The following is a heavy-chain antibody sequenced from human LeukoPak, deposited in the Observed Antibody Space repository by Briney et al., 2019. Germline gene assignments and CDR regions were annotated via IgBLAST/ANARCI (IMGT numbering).Heavy chain of an antibody. CDR2: IYTSGST. CDR1: GGSISSYY. D-gene: IGHD4-17*01. Sequence: SETLSLTCTVSGGSISSYYWSWIRQPAGKGLEWIGRIYTSGSTDYNPSLKSRVTMSVDTSKNQFSLKLSSVTAADTAVYYCARDSDYGDYEDYWGQGTLVTVSS. J-gene: IGHJ4*02. CDR3: ARDSDYGDYEDY. V-gene: IGHV4-4*07.